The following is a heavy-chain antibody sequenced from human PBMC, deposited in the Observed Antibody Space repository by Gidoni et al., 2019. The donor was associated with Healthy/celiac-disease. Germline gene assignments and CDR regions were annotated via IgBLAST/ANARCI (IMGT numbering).Heavy chain of an antibody. CDR2: IYTSGST. CDR1: GGSISSGSYY. J-gene: IGHJ6*02. CDR3: ARGTDSSGYYYYYYGMDV. D-gene: IGHD3-22*01. V-gene: IGHV4-61*02. Sequence: VQLQESGPGLVKPSQTLSLTCTVSGGSISSGSYYWSWIRQPAGKGLEWIGRIYTSGSTNYNPSLKSRVTISVDTSKNQFSLKLSSVTAADTAVYYCARGTDSSGYYYYYYGMDVWGQGTTVTVSS.